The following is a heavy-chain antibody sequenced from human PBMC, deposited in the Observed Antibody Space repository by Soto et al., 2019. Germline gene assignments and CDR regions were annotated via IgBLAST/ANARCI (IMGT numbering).Heavy chain of an antibody. J-gene: IGHJ3*02. V-gene: IGHV4-39*01. CDR1: RGSISSSRYD. D-gene: IGHD2-15*01. CDR2: IYYSGST. Sequence: PATLSLTCTVSRGSISSSRYDRGSTLQPPGRGLEWIGSIYYSGSTYYNPSLKSRVTISVDTSKNQFSLKLSSVTAADTAVYYCARYCSGGSCYSFFAFDIWGQGTMVT. CDR3: ARYCSGGSCYSFFAFDI.